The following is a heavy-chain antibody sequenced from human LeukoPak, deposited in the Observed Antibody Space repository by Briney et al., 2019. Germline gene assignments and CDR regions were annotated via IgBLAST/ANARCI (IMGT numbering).Heavy chain of an antibody. CDR2: IYYSGST. V-gene: IGHV4-59*08. J-gene: IGHJ3*02. CDR1: GGSISSYY. D-gene: IGHD3-10*01. Sequence: SETLSLTCTVSGGSISSYYWSWIRQPPGKGLEWIGYIYYSGSTNYSPSLKSRVTISVDTSKNQLSLKLSSVTAADTAVYYCARHVGGSGSHDAFDIWGQGTMVTVSS. CDR3: ARHVGGSGSHDAFDI.